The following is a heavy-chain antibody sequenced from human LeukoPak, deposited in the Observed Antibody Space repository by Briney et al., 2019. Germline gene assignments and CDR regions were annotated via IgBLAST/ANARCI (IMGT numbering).Heavy chain of an antibody. J-gene: IGHJ5*02. CDR1: GYTFTSYD. V-gene: IGHV1-8*03. CDR2: MNPNSGNT. D-gene: IGHD6-19*01. CDR3: ARRFSSGWYVFNWFDP. Sequence: ASVKVSCKASGYTFTSYDINWVRQATGQGLEWMGWMNPNSGNTGYAQKFQGRVTITRNTSINTAYMELSSLRSEDTAVYYCARRFSSGWYVFNWFDPWGQGTLVTVSS.